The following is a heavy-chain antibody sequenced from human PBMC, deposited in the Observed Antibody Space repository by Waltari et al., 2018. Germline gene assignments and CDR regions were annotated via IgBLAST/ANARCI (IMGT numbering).Heavy chain of an antibody. CDR1: GFTFNTYH. J-gene: IGHJ4*02. CDR3: ARDHDSSGYPTFDY. V-gene: IGHV3-48*02. CDR2: ISDSGSTI. D-gene: IGHD3-22*01. Sequence: EVQLVESGGGLVQPGGSLRLSCAASGFTFNTYHMNWVRQAPGRGPEWVSFISDSGSTIYYADSVKGRFTISRDNAKNSLSLQMNSLRDEDTALYYCARDHDSSGYPTFDYWGQGTLVTVSS.